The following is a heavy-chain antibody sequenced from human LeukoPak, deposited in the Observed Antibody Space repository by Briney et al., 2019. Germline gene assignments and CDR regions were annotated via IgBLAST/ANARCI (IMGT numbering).Heavy chain of an antibody. J-gene: IGHJ4*02. CDR1: GFTFNSYA. V-gene: IGHV3-23*01. D-gene: IGHD6-13*01. Sequence: GGSLRLSCAASGFTFNSYAMSWVRQAPGKGLEWVSAISGSGGSTYYADSVKGRFTISRDNSKSTLYLQMNSLRVEDTAIYYCAIREPIGYWGQGSLVTVSP. CDR3: AIREPIGY. CDR2: ISGSGGST.